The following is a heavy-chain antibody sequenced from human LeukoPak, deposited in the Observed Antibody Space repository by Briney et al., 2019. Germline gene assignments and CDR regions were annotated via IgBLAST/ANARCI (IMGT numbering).Heavy chain of an antibody. V-gene: IGHV3-23*01. CDR1: GITLSNYG. CDR3: AKRGVVIRVILVGFHKEAYYFDS. D-gene: IGHD3-10*01. Sequence: GGSLRLSCAVSGITLSNYGMSWVRQAPGKGLEWVAGISGSGGATYYADSVKGRFTISRDNPKNTLYLQMNSLRAEDTAVYFCAKRGVVIRVILVGFHKEAYYFDSWGQGALVTVSS. CDR2: ISGSGGAT. J-gene: IGHJ4*02.